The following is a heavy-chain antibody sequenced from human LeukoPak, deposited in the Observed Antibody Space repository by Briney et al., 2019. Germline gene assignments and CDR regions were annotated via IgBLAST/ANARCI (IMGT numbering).Heavy chain of an antibody. D-gene: IGHD2-15*01. CDR2: ISGSGGST. CDR3: AKFQYCSGGSCYFYYYGMDV. V-gene: IGHV3-23*01. CDR1: GFTFSSYA. J-gene: IGHJ6*02. Sequence: GGALRLSCAASGFTFSSYAMSWVRQAPGKGLEWVSAISGSGGSTYYADSVKGRFTISRDNSKNTLYLQMNSLRAEDTAVYYCAKFQYCSGGSCYFYYYGMDVWGQGTTVTVSS.